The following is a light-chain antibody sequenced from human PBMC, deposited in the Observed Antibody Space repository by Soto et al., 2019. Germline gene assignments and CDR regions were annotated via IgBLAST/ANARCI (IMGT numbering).Light chain of an antibody. V-gene: IGKV3-15*01. CDR3: QQYNYWRGLT. CDR1: QSVSSN. CDR2: GAS. Sequence: EIVMTQSPATLSVSPGERATLSCRASQSVSSNLAWYQQKPGQAPRLLIYGASTRATGIPASFSGSGSGTEFTLTISSLQYDGFAVYYCQQYNYWRGLTCGGGIKVEIK. J-gene: IGKJ4*02.